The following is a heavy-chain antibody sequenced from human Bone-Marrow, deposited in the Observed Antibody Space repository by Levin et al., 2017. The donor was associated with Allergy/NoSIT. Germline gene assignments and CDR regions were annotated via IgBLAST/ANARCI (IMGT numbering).Heavy chain of an antibody. J-gene: IGHJ4*01. V-gene: IGHV3-53*01. D-gene: IGHD5-18*01. CDR1: GFSVSNHY. CDR3: ARGLDTYGAIFDF. Sequence: GGSLRLSCEASGFSVSNHYMSWVRQAPGKGLEWVSVTYTGSTIYYADSVKGRFAISRDNSKNTVYLQMNSLRAEDTAVYFCARGLDTYGAIFDFWGHGTLVTVSS. CDR2: TYTGSTI.